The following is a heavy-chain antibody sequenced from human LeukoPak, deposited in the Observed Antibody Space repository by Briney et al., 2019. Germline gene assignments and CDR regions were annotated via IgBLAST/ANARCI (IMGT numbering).Heavy chain of an antibody. V-gene: IGHV4-39*07. CDR1: GGSISSSTYY. CDR3: ARDFLFGG. J-gene: IGHJ3*01. CDR2: IYYSGST. D-gene: IGHD2-21*01. Sequence: SETLSLTCTVSGGSISSSTYYWGWIRQAPGKGLEWIGSIYYSGSTYYNPSLKSRVTISVDTSKNQFSLKLSSVTAADTAVYYCARDFLFGGWGQGTTVTVSS.